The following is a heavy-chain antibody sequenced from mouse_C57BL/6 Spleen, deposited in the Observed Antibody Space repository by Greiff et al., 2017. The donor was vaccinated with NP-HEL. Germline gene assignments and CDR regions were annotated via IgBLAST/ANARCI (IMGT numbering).Heavy chain of an antibody. Sequence: QVQLQQSGAELVRPGASVTLSCKASGYTFTDYEMHWVKQTPVHGLEWIGAIDPETGGTAYNQKFKGKAILTADKSSSTAYMELRSLTSEDSAVYYCTRSNYDGFQGAYWGQGTLVTVSA. J-gene: IGHJ3*01. CDR2: IDPETGGT. V-gene: IGHV1-15*01. D-gene: IGHD2-3*01. CDR3: TRSNYDGFQGAY. CDR1: GYTFTDYE.